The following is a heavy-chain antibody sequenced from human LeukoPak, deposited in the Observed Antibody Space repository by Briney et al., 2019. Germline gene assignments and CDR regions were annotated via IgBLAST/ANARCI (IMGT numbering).Heavy chain of an antibody. Sequence: GGSLRLSCAASGFTFNNCAMGWVRQAPGKGLEWVSAISGSGGSTYYTDSVTGRFTISRDNSKNTLYLQMNSLRAEDTALYYCASLDYFDSSDYGDYWGQGTLVTVSS. CDR1: GFTFNNCA. D-gene: IGHD3-22*01. J-gene: IGHJ4*02. CDR2: ISGSGGST. V-gene: IGHV3-23*01. CDR3: ASLDYFDSSDYGDY.